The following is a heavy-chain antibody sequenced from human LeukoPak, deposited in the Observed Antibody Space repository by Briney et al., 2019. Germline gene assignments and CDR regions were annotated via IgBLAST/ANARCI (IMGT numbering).Heavy chain of an antibody. V-gene: IGHV1-69*05. CDR1: GGTFSSYA. CDR2: IIPIFGTA. Sequence: SVKVSCKASGGTFSSYAISWVRQAPGQGLEWMGRIIPIFGTANYAQKFQGRVTITTDESTSTDYMELSSLRSEDTAVYYCARSEERIQLWPDDFDYWGQGTLVTVSS. CDR3: ARSEERIQLWPDDFDY. D-gene: IGHD5-18*01. J-gene: IGHJ4*02.